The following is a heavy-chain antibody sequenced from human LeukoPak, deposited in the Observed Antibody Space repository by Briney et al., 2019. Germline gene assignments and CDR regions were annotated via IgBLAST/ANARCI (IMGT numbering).Heavy chain of an antibody. CDR2: IYYSGST. CDR3: ARVQSSGRNPFIDY. Sequence: SETLSLTCTVSGGSISSYYWSWIRQPPGKGLEWIGYIYYSGSTNYNPSLKSRVTISVDTSKNQFSLKLSSVTAADTAVYYCARVQSSGRNPFIDYWGQGTLVTVSS. D-gene: IGHD6-19*01. V-gene: IGHV4-59*01. J-gene: IGHJ4*02. CDR1: GGSISSYY.